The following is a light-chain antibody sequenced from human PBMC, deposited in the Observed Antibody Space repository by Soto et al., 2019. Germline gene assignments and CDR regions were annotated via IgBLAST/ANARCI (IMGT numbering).Light chain of an antibody. CDR3: QQYGRTPPFT. CDR2: GAS. J-gene: IGKJ2*01. CDR1: QSVSSSY. Sequence: EIVLTQSPGTLSLSPGERATLSCRASQSVSSSYIAWYQQNPGRAPRLLIYGASSRAPGIPDRFSGSGSGTDFTLTISILVTEDFAVYFCQQYGRTPPFTFGQGTKVEI. V-gene: IGKV3-20*01.